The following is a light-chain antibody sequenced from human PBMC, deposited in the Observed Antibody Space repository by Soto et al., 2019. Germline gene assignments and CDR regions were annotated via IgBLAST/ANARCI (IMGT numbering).Light chain of an antibody. J-gene: IGLJ2*01. CDR1: SGHSTYI. V-gene: IGLV4-60*02. CDR2: LEGSGSY. Sequence: QPVLTQSSSASASLGSSVKLTCTLSSGHSTYIIAWHQQQPGKAPRYLMKLEGSGSYNKGSGIPDRFSGSSSGAYRYLTISNLQFEDEADYYCETWYTNVVVFGGGTKLTVL. CDR3: ETWYTNVVV.